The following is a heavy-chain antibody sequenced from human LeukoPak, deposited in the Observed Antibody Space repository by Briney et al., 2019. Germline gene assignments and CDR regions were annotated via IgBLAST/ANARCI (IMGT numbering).Heavy chain of an antibody. CDR3: ASGSGYCSGGSCSVY. Sequence: GGSLRLSCAASGFTFSTFAMIWVRQPPGKGLEWVSSIFPSGGEIHYADSVRGRFTISRDNSKSTLSLQMNSLRAEDAAVYYCASGSGYCSGGSCSVYWGQGTLVTVSS. CDR1: GFTFSTFA. D-gene: IGHD2-15*01. J-gene: IGHJ4*02. CDR2: IFPSGGEI. V-gene: IGHV3-23*01.